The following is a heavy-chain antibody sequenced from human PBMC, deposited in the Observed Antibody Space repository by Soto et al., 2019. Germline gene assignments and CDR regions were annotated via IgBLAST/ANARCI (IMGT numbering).Heavy chain of an antibody. Sequence: GXGPTLVNATQTLTLTCIFSGFSLRTSVVGVGWIRQPPGKALEWLGFIYWNDDKRYSPSLKSRLTITKDTSKNQVVLTMTNMDPVDTATYYCAKSGSSGWYGWFDPWGQGTLVTVSS. V-gene: IGHV2-5*01. CDR2: IYWNDDK. CDR1: GFSLRTSVVG. J-gene: IGHJ5*02. D-gene: IGHD6-19*01. CDR3: AKSGSSGWYGWFDP.